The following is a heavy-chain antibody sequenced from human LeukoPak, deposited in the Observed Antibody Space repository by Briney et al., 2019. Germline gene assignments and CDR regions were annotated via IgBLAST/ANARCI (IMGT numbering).Heavy chain of an antibody. CDR2: IGAGGTFT. V-gene: IGHV3-21*01. J-gene: IGHJ4*02. CDR3: ARDFGYGDY. CDR1: GFTFSSYA. Sequence: GGSLRLSCTASGFTFSSYAMNWVRQAPGKGLEWVSGIGAGGTFTYYADSVKGRFTISRDNAKNSLYLQMNSLRAEDTAVYYCARDFGYGDYWGQGTLVTVSS. D-gene: IGHD5-12*01.